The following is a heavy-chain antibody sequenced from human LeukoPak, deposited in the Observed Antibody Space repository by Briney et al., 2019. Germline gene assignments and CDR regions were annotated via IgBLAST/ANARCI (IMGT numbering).Heavy chain of an antibody. D-gene: IGHD3-9*01. CDR1: GGSISSSSYY. Sequence: SESLSLTCTVSGGSISSSSYYWGWIRQPPGKGLEWIGSIYYSGSTYYNPSLKSRVTISVDTSKNQFSLKLSSVTAADKAVYYCARQAYYDILTGYYNLCYSDYCGQGTLVTVSS. CDR3: ARQAYYDILTGYYNLCYSDY. V-gene: IGHV4-39*01. J-gene: IGHJ4*02. CDR2: IYYSGST.